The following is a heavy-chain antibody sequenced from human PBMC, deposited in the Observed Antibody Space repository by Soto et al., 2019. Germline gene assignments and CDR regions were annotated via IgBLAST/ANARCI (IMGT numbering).Heavy chain of an antibody. V-gene: IGHV3-7*05. CDR2: IKQDGSEK. Sequence: EVQLVESGGGLVQSGGSLRLSCAASGFTFSSYWMSWVRQGPGKGPEWVANIKQDGSEKYYVDSVKGRFTISRDNAKNLLYLQMTSLRAEDTDVYHCAKSLSAIPGDSWGQGTLVTVSS. CDR3: AKSLSAIPGDS. D-gene: IGHD2-2*01. J-gene: IGHJ4*02. CDR1: GFTFSSYW.